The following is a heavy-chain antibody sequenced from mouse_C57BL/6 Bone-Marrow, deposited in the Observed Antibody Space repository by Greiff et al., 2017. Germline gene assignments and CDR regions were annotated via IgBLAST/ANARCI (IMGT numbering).Heavy chain of an antibody. CDR2: ISSGGSYT. V-gene: IGHV5-6*01. D-gene: IGHD2-4*01. Sequence: EVKLMESGGDLVKPGGSLKLSCAASGFTFSSYGMSWVRQTPDKRLEWVATISSGGSYTYYPDSVKGRFTISRDNAKNTLYLQMSSLKSEDTAMYYCARRGIYYDYDWYFDVWGTGTTVTVSS. J-gene: IGHJ1*03. CDR1: GFTFSSYG. CDR3: ARRGIYYDYDWYFDV.